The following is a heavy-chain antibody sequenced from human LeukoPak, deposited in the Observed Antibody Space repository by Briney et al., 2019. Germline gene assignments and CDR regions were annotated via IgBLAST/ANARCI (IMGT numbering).Heavy chain of an antibody. V-gene: IGHV1-8*01. CDR1: GYTFTTYD. D-gene: IGHD6-19*01. Sequence: GASVKVSCKASGYTFTTYDINWVRQATGQGLEWMGWMNPNSGNTGYTQKFQGRVTMTRNTSISTAYMELSSLRSEDTAVYYCARGSCSRHKENWFDPCGARTPGTVSP. J-gene: IGHJ5*01. CDR3: ARGSCSRHKENWFDP. CDR2: MNPNSGNT.